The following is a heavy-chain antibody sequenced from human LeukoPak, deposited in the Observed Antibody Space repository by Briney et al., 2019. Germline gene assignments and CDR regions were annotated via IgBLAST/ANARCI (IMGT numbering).Heavy chain of an antibody. CDR2: IYYSGST. V-gene: IGHV4-59*01. D-gene: IGHD5-18*01. CDR1: GGSLSSYY. J-gene: IGHJ4*02. CDR3: ASVDTAMETIDY. Sequence: SETLSLTCTVPGGSLSSYYWSWIRQPPGKGLEWIGYIYYSGSTNYNPSLKSRVTISVDTSKNQFSLKLSSVTAADTAVYYCASVDTAMETIDYWGQGTLVTVSS.